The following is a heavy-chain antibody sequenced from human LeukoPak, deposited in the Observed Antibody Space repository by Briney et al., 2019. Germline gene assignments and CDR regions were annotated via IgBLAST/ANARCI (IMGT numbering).Heavy chain of an antibody. J-gene: IGHJ4*02. V-gene: IGHV3-23*01. D-gene: IGHD6-19*01. CDR2: ISGSGGGT. Sequence: GGSLRLSCAASGFTFSSYAMSWVRQAPGKGLEWVSAISGSGGGTYYADSVKGRFTISRDNSKNTLYLQMNSLRAEDTAVYYCAKDTPDDIAVAAPYFDYWGRGTLVTVSS. CDR1: GFTFSSYA. CDR3: AKDTPDDIAVAAPYFDY.